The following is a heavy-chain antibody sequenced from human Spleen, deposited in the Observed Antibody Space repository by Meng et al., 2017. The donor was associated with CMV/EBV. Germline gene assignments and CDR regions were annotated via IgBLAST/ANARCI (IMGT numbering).Heavy chain of an antibody. CDR1: GFTFSSYS. CDR2: ISSSSSYI. J-gene: IGHJ6*02. Sequence: GESLKISCAASGFTFSSYSMNWVRQAPGKGLEWVSSISSSSSYIYYAGSVEGRFTISRDNAKNSLSLQMNGLRAEDTAVYYCAGSRGLSPLGGMDVWGQGTTVTVSS. CDR3: AGSRGLSPLGGMDV. V-gene: IGHV3-21*01. D-gene: IGHD1-26*01.